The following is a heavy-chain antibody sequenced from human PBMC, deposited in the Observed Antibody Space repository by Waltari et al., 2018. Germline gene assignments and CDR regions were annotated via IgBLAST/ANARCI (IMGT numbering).Heavy chain of an antibody. CDR2: VYYSGAS. Sequence: QLQLQESGPGLVKPSETLSLSCTVSGGSLSSSGFYWGWIRQSPGRGLEWIGSVYYSGASYYNPSLESRVTMSIDTSKRHFSLRLTSVTVADTAVYYCVRPERGSYYYFDPWGQGTLVIVSS. V-gene: IGHV4-39*02. CDR1: GGSLSSSGFY. J-gene: IGHJ5*02. D-gene: IGHD3-16*01. CDR3: VRPERGSYYYFDP.